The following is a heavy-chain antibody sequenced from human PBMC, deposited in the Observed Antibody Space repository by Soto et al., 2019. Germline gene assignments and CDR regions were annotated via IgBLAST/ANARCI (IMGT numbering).Heavy chain of an antibody. J-gene: IGHJ4*02. CDR1: GFTFSSYS. Sequence: GGSLRLSCAASGFTFSSYSMNWVRQAPGKGLEWVAIISSSRSYIYYADSVKGRFTISRDNSKNTLYLQMNTLGAEDTAVYYCARDGIGGTVFRGYLDYWGRGTVVTVSS. CDR3: ARDGIGGTVFRGYLDY. D-gene: IGHD1-7*01. CDR2: ISSSRSYI. V-gene: IGHV3-21*05.